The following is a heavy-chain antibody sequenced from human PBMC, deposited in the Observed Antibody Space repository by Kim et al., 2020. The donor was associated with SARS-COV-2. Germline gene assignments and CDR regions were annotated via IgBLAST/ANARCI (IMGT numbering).Heavy chain of an antibody. Sequence: GGSLRLSCAASGFTFDDYAMHWVRQAPGKGLEWVSGISWNSGSIGYADSVKGRFTISRDNAKNSLYLQMNSLRAEDTALYYCAKDQSMSSSWYGGWFDP. CDR2: ISWNSGSI. J-gene: IGHJ5*02. CDR1: GFTFDDYA. V-gene: IGHV3-9*01. CDR3: AKDQSMSSSWYGGWFDP. D-gene: IGHD6-13*01.